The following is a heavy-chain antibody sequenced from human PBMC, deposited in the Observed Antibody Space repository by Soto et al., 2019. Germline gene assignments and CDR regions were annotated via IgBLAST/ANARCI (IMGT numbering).Heavy chain of an antibody. CDR3: ARFQGGYSYYYYYYGMDV. Sequence: LSLTCAVYGGSFSGYYWSWIRQPPGKGLEWIGEINHSGSTNYNPSLKSRVTISVDTSKNQFSLKLSSVTAADTAVYYCARFQGGYSYYYYYYGMDVWGQGTTVTVSS. CDR1: GGSFSGYY. D-gene: IGHD3-22*01. J-gene: IGHJ6*02. CDR2: INHSGST. V-gene: IGHV4-34*01.